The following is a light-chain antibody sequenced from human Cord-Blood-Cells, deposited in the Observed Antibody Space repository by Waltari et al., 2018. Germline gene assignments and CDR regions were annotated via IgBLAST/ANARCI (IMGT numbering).Light chain of an antibody. Sequence: AIRMTQSPSSFSASTGDRVTITFRASQGISSYLAWYQQKPGKAPKLLIYAASTLQSGVPSRFSGRGSGTDFTLTISCLQSEDFATYYCQQYYSYPRTFGQGTKVEIK. CDR1: QGISSY. V-gene: IGKV1-8*01. J-gene: IGKJ1*01. CDR3: QQYYSYPRT. CDR2: AAS.